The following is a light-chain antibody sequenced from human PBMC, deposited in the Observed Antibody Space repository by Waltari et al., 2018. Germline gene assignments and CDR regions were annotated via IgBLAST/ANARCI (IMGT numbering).Light chain of an antibody. J-gene: IGKJ3*01. CDR3: QHYNSFSALFT. CDR1: QSISRW. V-gene: IGKV1-5*03. Sequence: DIQMTQSPSTVSASVGDSVTITCRASQSISRWLAWYQQKPGKAPKLLIHKASSLQSGVPSRFSGSGSGTEFTLNITSLQPDEFATYYCQHYNSFSALFTFGPGTQVDIK. CDR2: KAS.